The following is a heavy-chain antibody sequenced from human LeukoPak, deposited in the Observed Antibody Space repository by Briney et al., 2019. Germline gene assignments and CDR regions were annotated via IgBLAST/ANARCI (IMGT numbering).Heavy chain of an antibody. J-gene: IGHJ5*02. CDR3: ARGSGGEYYDFWSGYLGYNWFDP. CDR1: GVSSSSSY. D-gene: IGHD3-3*01. Sequence: SETLSLTCTVSGVSSSSSYWSWIRQPAGRGLEWIGRIYTSGSTNYNPSLKSRVTMSVDTSKNQFSLKLSSVTAADTAVYYCARGSGGEYYDFWSGYLGYNWFDPWGQGTLVTVSS. CDR2: IYTSGST. V-gene: IGHV4-4*07.